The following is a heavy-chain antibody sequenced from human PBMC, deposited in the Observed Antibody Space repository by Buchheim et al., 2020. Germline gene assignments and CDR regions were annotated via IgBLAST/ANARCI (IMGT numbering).Heavy chain of an antibody. D-gene: IGHD6-19*01. CDR1: GGSFSGYY. J-gene: IGHJ5*02. CDR3: ARHSPAGEQWLVLSWFDP. CDR2: INHSGST. V-gene: IGHV4-34*01. Sequence: QLQLQQWGAGLLKPSETLSLTCAVYGGSFSGYYWSWIRQPPGKGLEWIGEINHSGSTNYNPSLKSRVTISVDTSKNQFSLKLSSVTAADTAVYYCARHSPAGEQWLVLSWFDPWGQGTL.